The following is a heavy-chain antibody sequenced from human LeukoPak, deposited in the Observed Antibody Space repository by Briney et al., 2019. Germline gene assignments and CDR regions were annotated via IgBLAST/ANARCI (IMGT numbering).Heavy chain of an antibody. Sequence: GGSLRLSCAASGFTFSDYYMSWIRQVPGKGLEWVSYISSSGSSIYYADSVKGRFTISRDNAKNSPYLQMNSLRAEDTAVYYCARGSSWYGFDYWGQGTLVTVSS. D-gene: IGHD6-13*01. CDR1: GFTFSDYY. CDR3: ARGSSWYGFDY. J-gene: IGHJ4*02. CDR2: ISSSGSSI. V-gene: IGHV3-11*01.